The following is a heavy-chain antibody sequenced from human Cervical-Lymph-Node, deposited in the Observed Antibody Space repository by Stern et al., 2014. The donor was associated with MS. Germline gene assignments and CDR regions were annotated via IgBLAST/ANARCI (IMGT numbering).Heavy chain of an antibody. Sequence: VQLVESGPGLVKPSQTLSLTCAISGDSVSSNSAAWNWIRQSPSRGLEWLGRTYYRSKWYNDYAVSVKSRITINPDTSKNQFSLQLNSVTPEDTAVYYCARAKYCTNGVCYNYFDYWGQGTLVTVSS. V-gene: IGHV6-1*01. CDR1: GDSVSSNSAA. CDR2: TYYRSKWYN. J-gene: IGHJ4*02. D-gene: IGHD2-8*01. CDR3: ARAKYCTNGVCYNYFDY.